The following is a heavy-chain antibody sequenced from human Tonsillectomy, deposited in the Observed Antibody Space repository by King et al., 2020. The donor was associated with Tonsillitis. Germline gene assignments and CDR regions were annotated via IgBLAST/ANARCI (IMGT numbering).Heavy chain of an antibody. CDR3: AKDAALYNYCMDV. D-gene: IGHD5-24*01. CDR1: GFTFSSYG. V-gene: IGHV3-30*18. Sequence: VQLVESGGGVVQPGRSLRLSCVASGFTFSSYGMNWVRQAPGKGLEWVVVISYDGSDKYYADSVKGRFIISRDNSKNTLYLQMNSLRAEDTAVYHCAKDAALYNYCMDVWGQGTTVTVSS. J-gene: IGHJ6*02. CDR2: ISYDGSDK.